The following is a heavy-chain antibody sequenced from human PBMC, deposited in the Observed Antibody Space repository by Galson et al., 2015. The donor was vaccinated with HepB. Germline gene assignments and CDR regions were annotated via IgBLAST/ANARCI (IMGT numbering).Heavy chain of an antibody. Sequence: SVKVSCKASGYTFTSYGISWVRQAPGQGLEWMGWISAYNGNTNYAQKLQGRVTMTTDTSTSTAYMELRSLRSDDTAVYYCARDGRRSFGGVSVGYFDYWGQGTLVTVSS. CDR3: ARDGRRSFGGVSVGYFDY. CDR2: ISAYNGNT. D-gene: IGHD3-16*01. V-gene: IGHV1-18*04. J-gene: IGHJ4*02. CDR1: GYTFTSYG.